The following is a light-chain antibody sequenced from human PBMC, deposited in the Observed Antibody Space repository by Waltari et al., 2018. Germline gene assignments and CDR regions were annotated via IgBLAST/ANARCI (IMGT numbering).Light chain of an antibody. CDR1: QTVLYTSNNKNY. CDR3: QQYYNTPLT. Sequence: IVMTQSPDSLAVSLGEWATINCKSSQTVLYTSNNKNYLAWYQQKPRQPPKLLVYWASTRESGVPDRFSGSGSGTDFTLTISSLQAEDVAVYYCQQYYNTPLTFGGGTKVEIK. J-gene: IGKJ4*01. CDR2: WAS. V-gene: IGKV4-1*01.